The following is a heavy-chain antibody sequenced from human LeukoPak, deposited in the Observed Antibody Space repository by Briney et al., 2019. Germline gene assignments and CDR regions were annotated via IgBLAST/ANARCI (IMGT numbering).Heavy chain of an antibody. Sequence: ASVKVSCKATGYTFTSHYMHWVRQAPGQGLEWMGIINPSGGSTSYAQKFQGRVTMTRDTSTSTVYMELSSLRSEDTAVYYCARGPPNWGYDYWGPGTLVTVSS. V-gene: IGHV1-46*01. CDR3: ARGPPNWGYDY. J-gene: IGHJ4*02. CDR1: GYTFTSHY. D-gene: IGHD7-27*01. CDR2: INPSGGST.